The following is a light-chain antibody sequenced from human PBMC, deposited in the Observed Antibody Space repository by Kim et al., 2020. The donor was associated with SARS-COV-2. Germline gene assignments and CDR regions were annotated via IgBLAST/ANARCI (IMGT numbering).Light chain of an antibody. J-gene: IGLJ2*01. V-gene: IGLV3-1*01. Sequence: ELTQPPSVSVSPGQTASITCSGDKLGDKYACWYQQKPGQSPVLVIYQDSKRPSGIPERFSGSNSGNTATLTISGTQAMDEADYYCQAWDSSVVFGGGTQLTVL. CDR2: QDS. CDR1: KLGDKY. CDR3: QAWDSSVV.